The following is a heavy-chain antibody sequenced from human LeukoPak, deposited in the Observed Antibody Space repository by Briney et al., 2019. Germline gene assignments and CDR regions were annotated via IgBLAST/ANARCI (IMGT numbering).Heavy chain of an antibody. J-gene: IGHJ4*02. D-gene: IGHD3-3*01. V-gene: IGHV3-30*03. CDR3: ARDRAWNYFNY. CDR2: ISNDGSRK. Sequence: GGSLRLSCAPSGFTFSRHGMHWVRQAPGKGLEWVAIISNDGSRKYYAHSVEGRFTISRDNSKNTPYLQMDSLRAEDTAVYYCARDRAWNYFNYWGQGTLVTVSS. CDR1: GFTFSRHG.